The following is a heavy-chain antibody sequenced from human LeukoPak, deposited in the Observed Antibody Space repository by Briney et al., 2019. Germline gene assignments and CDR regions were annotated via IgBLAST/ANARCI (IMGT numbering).Heavy chain of an antibody. CDR1: GGSISSSSYY. CDR3: ARQNFYSSGRHIDY. J-gene: IGHJ4*02. V-gene: IGHV4-39*01. D-gene: IGHD6-19*01. CDR2: IYYSGST. Sequence: SETLSLTCTVSGGSISSSSYYWGWIRQPPGKGLEWIGSIYYSGSTYYNPSLKGRVTISVDTSKNQFSLKLSSVTAADTAVYYCARQNFYSSGRHIDYWGQGTLVTVSS.